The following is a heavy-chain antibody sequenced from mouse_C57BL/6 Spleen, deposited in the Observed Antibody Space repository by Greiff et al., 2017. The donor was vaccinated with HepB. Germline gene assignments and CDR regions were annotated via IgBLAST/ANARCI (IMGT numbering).Heavy chain of an antibody. CDR3: AREGTENY. Sequence: QVQLQQPGAELVKPGASVKLSCKASGYTFTSYWMQWVKQRPGQGLEWIGEIDPSDSYTNYNQKFKGKATLTVDTSSSTAYMQLSSLTSEDSAVYYCAREGTENYWGQGTTLTVSS. D-gene: IGHD3-3*01. CDR2: IDPSDSYT. V-gene: IGHV1-50*01. J-gene: IGHJ2*01. CDR1: GYTFTSYW.